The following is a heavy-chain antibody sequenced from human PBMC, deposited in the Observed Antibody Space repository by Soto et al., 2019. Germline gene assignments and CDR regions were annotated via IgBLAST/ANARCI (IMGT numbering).Heavy chain of an antibody. CDR2: INHSGST. D-gene: IGHD3-22*01. V-gene: IGHV4-34*01. Sequence: QVQLQQWGAGLLKPSETLSLTCAVYGGSFSGYYWSWIRQPPGKGLEWIGEINHSGSTNYNPSLKSRVTISVDTSKNQFSLKLSSVTAADTAVYYCAIQVVETYYYYGMDVWGQGTKVTVSS. J-gene: IGHJ6*02. CDR1: GGSFSGYY. CDR3: AIQVVETYYYYGMDV.